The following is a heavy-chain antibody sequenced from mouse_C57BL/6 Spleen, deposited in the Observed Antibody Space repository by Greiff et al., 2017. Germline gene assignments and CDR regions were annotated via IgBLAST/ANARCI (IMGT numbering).Heavy chain of an antibody. V-gene: IGHV1-82*01. CDR3: ARCDYDGSSYAMDY. J-gene: IGHJ4*01. Sequence: QVQLQQSGPELVKPGASVKISCKASGYAFSSSWMNWVKQRPGKGLEWIGRIYPGDGDTNYNGKFKGKATLTADKSSSTAYMQLSSLTSEDSAVYFCARCDYDGSSYAMDYWGQGTSVTVSS. CDR2: IYPGDGDT. CDR1: GYAFSSSW. D-gene: IGHD1-1*01.